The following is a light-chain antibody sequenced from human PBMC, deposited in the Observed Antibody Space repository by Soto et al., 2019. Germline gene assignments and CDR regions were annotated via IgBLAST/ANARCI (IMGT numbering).Light chain of an antibody. CDR3: CSHSSSITWM. Sequence: QSVLTQPASVSGSPGQSITISCTGTSSDVGGYNYVSWYQQHPGKAPKLMIYEVSNRPSGVSNRFSGSKSGNTAFLTISGLQAEDEAVYYCCSHSSSITWMFGGGTKLTVL. CDR2: EVS. CDR1: SSDVGGYNY. J-gene: IGLJ3*02. V-gene: IGLV2-14*01.